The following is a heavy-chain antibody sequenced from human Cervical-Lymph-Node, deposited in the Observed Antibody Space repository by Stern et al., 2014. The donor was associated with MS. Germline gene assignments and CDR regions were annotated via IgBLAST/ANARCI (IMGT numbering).Heavy chain of an antibody. CDR3: ARDGRSSYGSGSYYSSGY. Sequence: MQLVQSGAEVKKPGASVKVSCKASGYSFTGYFLHLVRQAPGQGLEWMGWIHPNSGDTNYAQKFHGRVTMTRDSSSSTAYMELSSLRSDDTAVYYCARDGRSSYGSGSYYSSGYWGQGTLVTVSS. J-gene: IGHJ4*02. V-gene: IGHV1-2*02. CDR1: GYSFTGYF. CDR2: IHPNSGDT. D-gene: IGHD3-10*01.